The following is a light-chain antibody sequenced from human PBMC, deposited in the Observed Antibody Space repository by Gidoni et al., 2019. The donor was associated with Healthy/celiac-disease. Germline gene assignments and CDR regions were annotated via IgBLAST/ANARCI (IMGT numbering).Light chain of an antibody. J-gene: IGKJ2*01. CDR1: QRVSSSY. CDR2: GAS. V-gene: IGKV3-20*01. CDR3: QQYGSSPPWYT. Sequence: ELVLTQSPGTLSLSPGERATLSCRASQRVSSSYLAWYRQKPGQAPRLLIYGASRRATGIPDRFSGSGSGTDLNLTISRLEPEDVAVYYCQQYGSSPPWYTFGQGTKLEIK.